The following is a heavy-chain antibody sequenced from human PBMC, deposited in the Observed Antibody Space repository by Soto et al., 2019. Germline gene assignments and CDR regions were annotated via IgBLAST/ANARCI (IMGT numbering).Heavy chain of an antibody. Sequence: QVHLVQSGAEVKKPGASVKVSCQGSGYAFTTYGITWVRQAPGQGLEWMGWISAHNGNTNYAQKLQGRVIVIRDTSTSTAYMELRSLRYDDTAVYYCERGRYGDYWGQGALVTVSS. J-gene: IGHJ4*02. CDR1: GYAFTTYG. V-gene: IGHV1-18*01. CDR2: ISAHNGNT. CDR3: ERGRYGDY. D-gene: IGHD1-1*01.